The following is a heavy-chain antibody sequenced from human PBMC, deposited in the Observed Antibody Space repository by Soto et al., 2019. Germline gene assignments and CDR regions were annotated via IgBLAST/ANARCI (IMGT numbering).Heavy chain of an antibody. CDR3: ARNVLLRYFDWLYKGVDYYYGMDV. CDR1: GYTFTSYG. CDR2: ISAYNGNT. J-gene: IGHJ6*02. D-gene: IGHD3-9*01. V-gene: IGHV1-18*01. Sequence: ASVKVSCKASGYTFTSYGISWVRQAPGQGLEWMGWISAYNGNTNYAQKLQGRVTMTTDTSTSTAYMELRSLRSDDTAVYYCARNVLLRYFDWLYKGVDYYYGMDVWGQGTTVTVSS.